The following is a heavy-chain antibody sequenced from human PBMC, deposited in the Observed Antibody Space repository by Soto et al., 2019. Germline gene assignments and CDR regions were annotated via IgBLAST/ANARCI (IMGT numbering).Heavy chain of an antibody. CDR1: GFTFSSYW. Sequence: GGSLRLSCAASGFTFSSYWMHWVRQAPGKGLEWVSAISSNGGSTNYADSVKGRFTISRDNSKNTLYLQMNSLRAEDTAVYYCAKIDTAMVTGYYYYGMDVWGQGIQVTVSS. CDR2: ISSNGGST. J-gene: IGHJ6*02. CDR3: AKIDTAMVTGYYYYGMDV. D-gene: IGHD5-18*01. V-gene: IGHV3-23*01.